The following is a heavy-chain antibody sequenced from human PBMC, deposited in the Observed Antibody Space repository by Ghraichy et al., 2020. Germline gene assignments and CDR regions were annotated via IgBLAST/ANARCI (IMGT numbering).Heavy chain of an antibody. CDR1: GFTFSDYW. CDR3: ARVSPTQSGWYKIPDYYYYGMDV. V-gene: IGHV3-7*01. J-gene: IGHJ6*02. D-gene: IGHD6-19*01. Sequence: ETLSLTCAASGFTFSDYWMTWVRLAPGRGLEWVANIKQDGGEKYYVDSLKGRISISRDNARNSLYLQMNSLRAEDTAIYYCARVSPTQSGWYKIPDYYYYGMDVWGQGTTVTVSS. CDR2: IKQDGGEK.